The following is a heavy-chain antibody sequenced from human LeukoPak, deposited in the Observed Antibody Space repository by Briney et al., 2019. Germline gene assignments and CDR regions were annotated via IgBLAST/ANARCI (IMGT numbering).Heavy chain of an antibody. Sequence: AGGSLRLSCAASEFTFFTYWMTWVRQAPGKGLEWVANIKQDGSEKYYVDSVKGRFTISRDDAKNLLYLDMNSLRAEDTAVYYCARGHTAVTRHFDFWGQGTLVTVSS. J-gene: IGHJ4*02. D-gene: IGHD4-17*01. CDR3: ARGHTAVTRHFDF. CDR1: EFTFFTYW. V-gene: IGHV3-7*01. CDR2: IKQDGSEK.